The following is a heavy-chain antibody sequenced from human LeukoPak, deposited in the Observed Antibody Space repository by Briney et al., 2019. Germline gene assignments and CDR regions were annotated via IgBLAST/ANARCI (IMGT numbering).Heavy chain of an antibody. CDR1: GYTFIGYY. J-gene: IGHJ5*02. Sequence: GASVKVSCKASGYTFIGYYMHWVRQAPGQGLEWMGWINPNSGGTNYAQKFQGRVTMTRDTSISTAYMELSRLRSDDTAVYYCARDYLSWFGELGNWFDPWGQGTLVTVSS. D-gene: IGHD3-10*01. CDR2: INPNSGGT. V-gene: IGHV1-2*02. CDR3: ARDYLSWFGELGNWFDP.